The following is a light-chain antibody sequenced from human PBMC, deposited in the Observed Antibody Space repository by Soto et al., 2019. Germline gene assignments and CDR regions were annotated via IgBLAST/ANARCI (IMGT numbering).Light chain of an antibody. CDR3: QQYNNCPGT. CDR1: QSVSSN. V-gene: IGKV3-15*01. CDR2: SAS. Sequence: EIVMTQSPATLSVSPGETATLSCRASQSVSSNLAWYQQKPGQAPRLLIYSASTRATGIPARFSGSGSGTEFTLTISSLQSEDFAVYYCQQYNNCPGTFGQGTKVEIK. J-gene: IGKJ1*01.